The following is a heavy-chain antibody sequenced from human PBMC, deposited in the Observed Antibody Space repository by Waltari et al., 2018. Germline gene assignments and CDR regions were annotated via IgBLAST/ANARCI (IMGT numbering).Heavy chain of an antibody. J-gene: IGHJ6*02. V-gene: IGHV3-53*01. CDR3: ARGNTKYGMDV. CDR2: LDHAGNT. CDR1: SFTVSSYY. Sequence: EVQLVESGGHLIQPGGSLRLSCAASSFTVSSYYMNWVRQAPGKGLEWVSILDHAGNTYYAESVKGRFTFSRDNSKNTLYLQMNSLRAEDTAVYYCARGNTKYGMDVWGQGTTVTVSS. D-gene: IGHD3-10*01.